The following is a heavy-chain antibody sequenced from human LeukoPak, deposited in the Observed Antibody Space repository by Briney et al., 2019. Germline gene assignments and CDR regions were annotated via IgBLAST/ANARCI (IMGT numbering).Heavy chain of an antibody. J-gene: IGHJ4*02. D-gene: IGHD3-16*01. V-gene: IGHV1-2*02. CDR2: INPNSGGT. CDR1: GYTFTDYY. Sequence: ASVKVSCKASGYTFTDYYLHWVRQAPGQGLEWMGWINPNSGGTNSAQKFQGRVTMTRDTSISTAYMELSSLRSEDTAVYYCAKDLTRGPVIGGEWDYWGQGTLVTVSS. CDR3: AKDLTRGPVIGGEWDY.